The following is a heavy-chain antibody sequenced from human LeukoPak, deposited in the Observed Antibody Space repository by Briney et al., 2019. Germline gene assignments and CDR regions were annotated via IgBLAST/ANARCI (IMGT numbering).Heavy chain of an antibody. Sequence: SETLSLTCSVSGGSLSSHYWSWIRQPPGKGLELIGHIHDTAGTFYNPSLRGRVTISLDTSNNQFSLKSTSMTAADTAVYYCARFSSGCSTSSCYLTYWGQGTLVTVS. V-gene: IGHV4-59*11. J-gene: IGHJ4*02. CDR3: ARFSSGCSTSSCYLTY. D-gene: IGHD2-2*01. CDR2: IHDTAGT. CDR1: GGSLSSHY.